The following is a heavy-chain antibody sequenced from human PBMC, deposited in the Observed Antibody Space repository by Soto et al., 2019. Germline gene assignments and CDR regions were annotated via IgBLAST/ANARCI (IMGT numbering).Heavy chain of an antibody. CDR2: IIPIFGTA. D-gene: IGHD3-22*01. CDR3: ARDRYRDSSGYYRSYYYYGMDV. V-gene: IGHV1-69*06. CDR1: GGTFSSYA. Sequence: QVQLVQSGAEVKKPGSSVKVSCKASGGTFSSYAISWVRQAPGQGLEWMGGIIPIFGTANYAQKFQGRVTITADKSTSTAYMELSCLRSEDTAVYYCARDRYRDSSGYYRSYYYYGMDVWGQGTTVTVSS. J-gene: IGHJ6*02.